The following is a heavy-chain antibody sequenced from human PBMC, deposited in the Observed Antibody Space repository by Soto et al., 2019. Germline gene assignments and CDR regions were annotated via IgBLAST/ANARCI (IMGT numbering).Heavy chain of an antibody. D-gene: IGHD6-13*01. J-gene: IGHJ6*02. CDR1: GLTLRNYE. Sequence: GGSLRLSCTASGLTLRNYEMTWVRQAPGKGLEWVSYLSTSGSAMYYADSVKGRFTISRDNAKNSLFLQMNSLRAEDTAVYYCARANSPAGLDVWGQGTTVTVSS. V-gene: IGHV3-48*03. CDR3: ARANSPAGLDV. CDR2: LSTSGSAM.